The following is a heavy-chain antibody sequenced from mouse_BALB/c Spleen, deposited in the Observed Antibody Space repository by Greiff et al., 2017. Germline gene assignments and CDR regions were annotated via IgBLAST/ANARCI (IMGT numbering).Heavy chain of an antibody. CDR3: ARLVLRYGYEMDY. CDR1: GFDFSRYW. Sequence: EVKLMESGGGLVQPGGSLKLSCAASGFDFSRYWMSWVRQAPGKGLEWIGEINPDSSTINYTPSLKDKFIISRDNAKNTLYLQMSKVRSEDTALYYCARLVLRYGYEMDYWGQGTSVTVSS. V-gene: IGHV4-1*02. CDR2: INPDSSTI. D-gene: IGHD1-2*01. J-gene: IGHJ4*01.